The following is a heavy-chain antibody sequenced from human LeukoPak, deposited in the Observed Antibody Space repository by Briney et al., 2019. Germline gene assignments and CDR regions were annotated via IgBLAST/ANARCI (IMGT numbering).Heavy chain of an antibody. J-gene: IGHJ6*03. CDR2: IYPGDSDT. D-gene: IGHD4-17*01. V-gene: IGHV5-51*01. Sequence: GESLKISCKGSGYSFTSYWIGWVRQMPGKGLKWMGIIYPGDSDTRYSPSFQGQVTISADKSISTAYLQWSSLKASDTAMCYCARRGTYGDYADYYMDVWGKGTTVTVSS. CDR3: ARRGTYGDYADYYMDV. CDR1: GYSFTSYW.